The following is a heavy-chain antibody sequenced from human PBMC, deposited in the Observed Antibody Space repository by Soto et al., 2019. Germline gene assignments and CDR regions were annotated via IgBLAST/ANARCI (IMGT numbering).Heavy chain of an antibody. CDR2: IYPGDSDT. CDR1: GYSFTSYW. V-gene: IGHV5-51*01. CDR3: ARLGDPYYDFWSGYLSAVWFDP. J-gene: IGHJ5*02. D-gene: IGHD3-3*01. Sequence: PGESLKISCKGSGYSFTSYWIGWVRQMPGKGLEWMGIIYPGDSDTRYSPSFQGQVTISADKSISTACLQWSSLKASDTAMYYCARLGDPYYDFWSGYLSAVWFDPWGQRTLVTVSS.